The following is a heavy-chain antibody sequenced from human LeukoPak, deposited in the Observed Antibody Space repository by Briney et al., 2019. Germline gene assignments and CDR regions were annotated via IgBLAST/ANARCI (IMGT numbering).Heavy chain of an antibody. V-gene: IGHV3-33*06. CDR1: GCTFSDSG. CDR3: AKGGITADY. J-gene: IGHJ4*02. D-gene: IGHD1-20*01. CDR2: IWYDGSDK. Sequence: GGSLRLSCAASGCTFSDSGMHWVRQAPGKGLEWVAIIWYDGSDKYYAESVKGRFTISRDNSKNTLYLQMNSLRAEDTAVYYCAKGGITADYWGQGTLVAVSA.